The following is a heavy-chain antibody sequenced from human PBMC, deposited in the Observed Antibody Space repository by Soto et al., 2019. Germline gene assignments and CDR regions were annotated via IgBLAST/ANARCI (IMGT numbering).Heavy chain of an antibody. CDR2: IGRTNNT. D-gene: IGHD3-16*02. J-gene: IGHJ4*02. CDR1: GFTFSNSA. Sequence: GGSLRLSCAASGFTFSNSAMTWGRRALGKGPEWVSSIGRTNNTHYADSVKGRFAISRDNSQNTLYLQMNSLTAEDTAVYFCAKVDAYSYRTDHLGQGNLVTVP. CDR3: AKVDAYSYRTDH. V-gene: IGHV3-23*01.